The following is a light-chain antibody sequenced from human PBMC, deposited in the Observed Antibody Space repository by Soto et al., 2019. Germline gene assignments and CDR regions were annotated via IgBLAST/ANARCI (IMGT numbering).Light chain of an antibody. CDR1: QSVSSNY. CDR2: GAS. CDR3: QQYVSSPIT. Sequence: EIVLTQSPGTLSLSPGERATLSCRASQSVSSNYLAWYQQKPGQAPRLLIYGASSRATGIPDRFSGSGSGTDFTLTISRLEPEDFAVYYCQQYVSSPITFGQGTRLEF. V-gene: IGKV3-20*01. J-gene: IGKJ5*01.